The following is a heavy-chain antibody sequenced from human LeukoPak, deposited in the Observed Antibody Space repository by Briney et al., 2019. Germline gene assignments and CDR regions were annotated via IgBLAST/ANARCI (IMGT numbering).Heavy chain of an antibody. Sequence: ASVKVSCKASGYTFTGYYMHWVRQAPGQGLEWMGWINPNSGGTNYAQKFQGRVTMTRDTSISTAYMELSRLRSDDTAVYYCARAPYYDSSGYYRAGVDYWGQGTLVTVSS. CDR1: GYTFTGYY. J-gene: IGHJ4*02. CDR2: INPNSGGT. V-gene: IGHV1-2*02. D-gene: IGHD3-22*01. CDR3: ARAPYYDSSGYYRAGVDY.